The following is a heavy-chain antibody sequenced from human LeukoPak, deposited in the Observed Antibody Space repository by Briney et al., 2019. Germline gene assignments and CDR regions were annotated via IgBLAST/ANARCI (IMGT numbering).Heavy chain of an antibody. D-gene: IGHD1-26*01. CDR2: IDPNSGAT. V-gene: IGHV1-2*02. J-gene: IGHJ5*02. CDR1: GYTFTDYY. Sequence: ASVKVSCKASGYTFTDYYIHWVRQAPGQGLEWMAWIDPNSGATNYAQKFQGRITMTRDTSISTAYMELSRLRSDDTAVYYCARVGATYSGDPWGQGTPVTVSS. CDR3: ARVGATYSGDP.